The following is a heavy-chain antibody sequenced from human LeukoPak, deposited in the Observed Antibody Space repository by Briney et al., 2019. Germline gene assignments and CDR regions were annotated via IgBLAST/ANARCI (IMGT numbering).Heavy chain of an antibody. CDR2: ITSSSAYI. D-gene: IGHD4-17*01. Sequence: PGGSLRLSCAASGFTFSSYTISWVRQAPGKGLEWVSSITSSSAYIYYADSVKGRFTISRDNARNSLYLQMNSLRAEDTAVYYCARDPFMTTGWGIDYWGQGTLVTVSS. CDR1: GFTFSSYT. J-gene: IGHJ4*02. CDR3: ARDPFMTTGWGIDY. V-gene: IGHV3-21*04.